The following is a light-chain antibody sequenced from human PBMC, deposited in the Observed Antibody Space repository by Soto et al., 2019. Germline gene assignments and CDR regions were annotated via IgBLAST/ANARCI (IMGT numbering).Light chain of an antibody. V-gene: IGKV3-15*01. CDR2: GAF. Sequence: EIVMMQSPATLSVSPGERATLSCRASQSVSYNLAGYQQKPGQGPRLLIYGAFTRATGIPARFSDRGSGTEFTLTITSLQSEYFAVYYCQQYKNWPPLTCSGGTKVQIK. CDR1: QSVSYN. J-gene: IGKJ4*01. CDR3: QQYKNWPPLT.